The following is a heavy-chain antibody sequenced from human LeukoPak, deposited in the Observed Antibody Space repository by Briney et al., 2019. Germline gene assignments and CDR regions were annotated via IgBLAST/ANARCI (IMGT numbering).Heavy chain of an antibody. CDR1: GFTFSPYS. CDR3: ARGVSSERLFLPREYFQH. CDR2: ISSSSSTI. D-gene: IGHD3-3*01. Sequence: GGSLRLSCAASGFTFSPYSMNCVRQAPGKGLEWVSYISSSSSTIYYADSVKGRFTISRDNAKNSLYLQMNSLRAEDTAVYYCARGVSSERLFLPREYFQHWGQGTLVTVSS. V-gene: IGHV3-48*01. J-gene: IGHJ1*01.